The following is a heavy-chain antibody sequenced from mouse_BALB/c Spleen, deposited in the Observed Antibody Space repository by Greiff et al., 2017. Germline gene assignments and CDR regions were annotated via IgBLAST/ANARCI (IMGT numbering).Heavy chain of an antibody. CDR3: ARDGDYYGSSYFYYAMDY. D-gene: IGHD1-1*01. J-gene: IGHJ4*01. CDR1: GFSLTGYG. CDR2: IWGDGST. Sequence: VQGVESGPGLVAPSQSLSITCTVSGFSLTGYGVNWVRQPPGKGLEWLGMIWGDGSTDYNSALKSRLSISKDNSKSQVFLKMNSLQTDDTARYYCARDGDYYGSSYFYYAMDYWGQGTSVTVSS. V-gene: IGHV2-6-7*01.